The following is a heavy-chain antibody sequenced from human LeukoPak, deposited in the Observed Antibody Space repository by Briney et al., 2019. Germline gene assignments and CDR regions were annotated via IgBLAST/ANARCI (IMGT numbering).Heavy chain of an antibody. CDR2: IYPADSDT. D-gene: IGHD4-17*01. J-gene: IGHJ4*02. CDR1: GYKFTNYW. CDR3: ARQETTVTPPDY. Sequence: GESLKISCKGSGYKFTNYWIGWVRQMPGKGLEWMGIIYPADSDTRYRPAFQGQVTISADKSISTAYLQWSSLKASDTAMYYCARQETTVTPPDYWGQGTLVTVSS. V-gene: IGHV5-51*01.